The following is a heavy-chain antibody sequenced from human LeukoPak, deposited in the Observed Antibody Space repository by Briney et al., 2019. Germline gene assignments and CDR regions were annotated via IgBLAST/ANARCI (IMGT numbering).Heavy chain of an antibody. CDR3: ARGYCSGGSCLSGFDAFDI. Sequence: SDTLSLTCTVSGGSITSSSYYCGWIRQPPGKGLERFGRVFYSGNTYYNPSLKSRVTISVDTSKNQFSLKLSSVTAADTAVYYCARGYCSGGSCLSGFDAFDIWGQGTMVTVSS. D-gene: IGHD2-15*01. CDR2: VFYSGNT. V-gene: IGHV4-39*07. J-gene: IGHJ3*02. CDR1: GGSITSSSYY.